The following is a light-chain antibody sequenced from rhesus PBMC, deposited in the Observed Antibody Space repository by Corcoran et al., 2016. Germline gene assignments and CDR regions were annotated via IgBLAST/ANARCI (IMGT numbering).Light chain of an antibody. J-gene: IGKJ4*01. V-gene: IGKV1-74*01. CDR3: QHYYGTPLT. Sequence: DIQMTQSPSSLSASVGDRVTITCRTSENVNNYLNWYQQKPGKAPKLLIYKASTLQSGVPSRLSGSGSGTDYTFTISSLQSEDVATYYCQHYYGTPLTFGGGTKVEIK. CDR1: ENVNNY. CDR2: KAS.